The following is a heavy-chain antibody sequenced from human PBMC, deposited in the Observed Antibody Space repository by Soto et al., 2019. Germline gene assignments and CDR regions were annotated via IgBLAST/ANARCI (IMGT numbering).Heavy chain of an antibody. J-gene: IGHJ3*02. D-gene: IGHD1-1*01. Sequence: SETLSLTCTVSGGSISSGDYYWSWIRQPPGRGLEWIGYIYYSGSTYYNPSLKSRVTISVDTSKNQFSLKLSSVTAADTAVYYCATETERGDDAFDIWGQGTMVTVSS. V-gene: IGHV4-30-4*01. CDR2: IYYSGST. CDR3: ATETERGDDAFDI. CDR1: GGSISSGDYY.